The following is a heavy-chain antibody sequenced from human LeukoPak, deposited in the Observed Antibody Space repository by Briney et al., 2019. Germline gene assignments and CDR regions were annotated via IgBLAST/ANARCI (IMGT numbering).Heavy chain of an antibody. Sequence: GGSLRLSCAASGFTFSSYAMSWVRQAPGKGLEWVSAISGSGGSTYYADSVKGRFTISRDNSKNTQYLQMNSLRAEDTAVYYCAKDHGYGDYVPYYGMDVWGQGTTVTVSS. CDR2: ISGSGGST. CDR1: GFTFSSYA. V-gene: IGHV3-23*01. D-gene: IGHD4-17*01. CDR3: AKDHGYGDYVPYYGMDV. J-gene: IGHJ6*02.